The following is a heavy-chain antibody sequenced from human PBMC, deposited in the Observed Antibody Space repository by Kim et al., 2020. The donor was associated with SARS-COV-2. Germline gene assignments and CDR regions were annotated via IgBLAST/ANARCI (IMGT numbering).Heavy chain of an antibody. CDR1: GGSITSSSYY. CDR3: ATSPKYYDYLWGSYRPGLNFDY. V-gene: IGHV4-39*01. CDR2: IYYSGST. Sequence: SETLSLTCTVSGGSITSSSYYWGWIRQPPGKGLEWIGSIYYSGSTYYNPSLKSRLTISVDTSRIQFSLKLSSVTAADTAVYYCATSPKYYDYLWGSYRPGLNFDYWGQGTLVTVSS. J-gene: IGHJ4*02. D-gene: IGHD3-16*02.